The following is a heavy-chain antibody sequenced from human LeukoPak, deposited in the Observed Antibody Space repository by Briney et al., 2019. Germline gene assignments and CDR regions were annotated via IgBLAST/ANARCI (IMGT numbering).Heavy chain of an antibody. D-gene: IGHD2-21*02. CDR2: INSDGLSS. Sequence: GGSLRLSCAASGFTVSSKYMSWVRQAPGKGLVWVSRINSDGLSSIYADSVKGRFTISRDNAKNTLYLQMNSLRAEDTAVYYCARDVTYRMDVWGQGTTVTVSS. J-gene: IGHJ6*02. V-gene: IGHV3-74*01. CDR3: ARDVTYRMDV. CDR1: GFTVSSKY.